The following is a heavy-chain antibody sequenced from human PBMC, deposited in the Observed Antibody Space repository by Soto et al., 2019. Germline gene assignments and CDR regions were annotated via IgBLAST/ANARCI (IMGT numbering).Heavy chain of an antibody. V-gene: IGHV4-59*08. CDR1: GGSISSYY. Sequence: TSETLSLTCTVSGGSISSYYWGWIRQPPGKRLEWIGYIDYNGFTKYNPSLKSRVAISLDTAKNQFSLNLSSVTAADTALYYCARQGFGELHGLVDVWGQGITVTVSS. CDR2: IDYNGFT. J-gene: IGHJ6*02. D-gene: IGHD3-10*01. CDR3: ARQGFGELHGLVDV.